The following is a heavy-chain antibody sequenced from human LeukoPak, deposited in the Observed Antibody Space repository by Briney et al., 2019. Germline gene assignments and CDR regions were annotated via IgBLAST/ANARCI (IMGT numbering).Heavy chain of an antibody. CDR3: ARINYDYVWGSYPLYYFDY. CDR1: GGSFSGYY. CDR2: INHSGST. D-gene: IGHD3-16*01. Sequence: SETLSLTXAVYGGSFSGYYWSWIRQPPGKGMEWIGEINHSGSTNYNPSLKSRVTISVDTSKNQFSLKLSSVTAADTAVYYCARINYDYVWGSYPLYYFDYWGQGTLVTVSS. V-gene: IGHV4-34*01. J-gene: IGHJ4*02.